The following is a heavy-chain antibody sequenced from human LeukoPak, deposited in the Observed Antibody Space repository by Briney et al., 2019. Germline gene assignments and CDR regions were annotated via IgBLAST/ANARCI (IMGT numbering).Heavy chain of an antibody. CDR3: ARRRTGYCSGGSCSNPMDV. CDR2: IYPGDSDT. J-gene: IGHJ6*02. Sequence: GESLKIPCKGSGYSFTSYWIGWVRQMPGKGLAWMGIIYPGDSDTRYSPSFQGQVTISADKSISTAYLQWSSLKASDTAMYYCARRRTGYCSGGSCSNPMDVWGQGTTVTVSS. CDR1: GYSFTSYW. D-gene: IGHD2-15*01. V-gene: IGHV5-51*01.